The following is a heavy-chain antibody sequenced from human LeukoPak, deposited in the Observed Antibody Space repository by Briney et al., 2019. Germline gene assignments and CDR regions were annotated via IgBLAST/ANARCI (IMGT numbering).Heavy chain of an antibody. Sequence: GGSLRLSCAASGFTFSSYSMNWVRQAPGKGLEWVAVIWYDGSNKYYADSVKGRFTISRDNSKNTLYLQMNSLRAEDTAVYYCARSYSGSEGAFDIWGQGTMVTVSS. J-gene: IGHJ3*02. CDR1: GFTFSSYS. CDR2: IWYDGSNK. D-gene: IGHD1-26*01. V-gene: IGHV3-33*08. CDR3: ARSYSGSEGAFDI.